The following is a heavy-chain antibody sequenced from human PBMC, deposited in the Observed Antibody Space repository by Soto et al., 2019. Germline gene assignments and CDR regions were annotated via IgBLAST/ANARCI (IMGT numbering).Heavy chain of an antibody. CDR1: GFTFSSYA. CDR3: AKVDEGVFYYGMDV. V-gene: IGHV3-23*01. CDR2: ISGSGGST. D-gene: IGHD3-16*01. J-gene: IGHJ6*02. Sequence: GGSLRLSCAASGFTFSSYAMSWVRQAPGKGLEWVSAISGSGGSTYYADSVKGRFTISRDNSKNTLYLQMNSLRAEDTAVYYCAKVDEGVFYYGMDVWGQGTTVTVSS.